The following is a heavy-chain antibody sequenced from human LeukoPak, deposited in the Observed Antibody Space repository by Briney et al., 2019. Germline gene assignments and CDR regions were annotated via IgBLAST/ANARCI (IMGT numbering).Heavy chain of an antibody. CDR1: GFTFSSYW. Sequence: GGSLRLSCAASGFTFSSYWMSWVRQAPGKGREWVANIKQDGSEKYYVDSVKDRFTISRDNAKNSLYLQMNSLRAEDTAVYYCARDPPSDFGNFDYWGQGTLVTVSS. D-gene: IGHD3-3*01. CDR2: IKQDGSEK. CDR3: ARDPPSDFGNFDY. J-gene: IGHJ4*02. V-gene: IGHV3-7*01.